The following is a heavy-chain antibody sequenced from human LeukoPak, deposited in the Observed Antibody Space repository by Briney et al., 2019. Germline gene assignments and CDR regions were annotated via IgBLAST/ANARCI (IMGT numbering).Heavy chain of an antibody. CDR3: ATYQQVYPDSP. D-gene: IGHD2-8*01. CDR1: GFAFSSYA. J-gene: IGHJ5*02. CDR2: IGGDGANI. V-gene: IGHV3-23*01. Sequence: GGSLRLSCAAPGFAFSSYAMTWVRQAPGKRLEWVSVIGGDGANIHYADSVKGRFTISRDNSKNTVYLQMNSLRAEDTAVYYCATYQQVYPDSPWGQGTLVTVSS.